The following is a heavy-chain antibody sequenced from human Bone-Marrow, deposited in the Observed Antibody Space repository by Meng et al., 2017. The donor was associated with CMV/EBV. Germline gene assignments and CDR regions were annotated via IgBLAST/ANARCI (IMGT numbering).Heavy chain of an antibody. CDR3: ARLLPAADYFYYSGIDV. J-gene: IGHJ6*02. Sequence: SETLSLTCTVSGGSISSSSYYWGWIRQPPGKGLEWIGYMFYSGSTNYNPSLKSRVTISVDTSKSQFSLKLSSVTAADTAVYYCARLLPAADYFYYSGIDVWGQGTTVTVSS. CDR1: GGSISSSSYY. V-gene: IGHV4-61*05. CDR2: MFYSGST. D-gene: IGHD2-2*01.